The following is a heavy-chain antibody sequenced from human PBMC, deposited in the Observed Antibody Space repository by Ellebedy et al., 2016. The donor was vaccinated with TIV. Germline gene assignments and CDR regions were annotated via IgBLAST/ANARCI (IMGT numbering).Heavy chain of an antibody. Sequence: PGGSLRLSCTASGFTFGFSFSRYAMSWVRQAPGKGLEWVSATSGSGGSTYYADSVKGRFTISRDNSKNTLYLQLNSLRAEDAALYYCARTSTMTTFGASDFWGQGTMVTVSS. V-gene: IGHV3-23*01. CDR3: ARTSTMTTFGASDF. CDR1: GFTFGFSFSRYA. CDR2: TSGSGGST. J-gene: IGHJ3*01. D-gene: IGHD3-16*01.